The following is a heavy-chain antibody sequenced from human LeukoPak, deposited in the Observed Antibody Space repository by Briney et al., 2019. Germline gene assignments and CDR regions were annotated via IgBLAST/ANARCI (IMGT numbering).Heavy chain of an antibody. V-gene: IGHV3-30*01. Sequence: GGSLRLSCAASGLTFSNYAMNWVRQAPGKGLEWVAVISNDGSSKYYADSAKGRFTISRDDSKNTLYLQMNSLRAEDTAVYYCASDLSAGFWGQGTLVTVSS. CDR3: ASDLSAGF. CDR2: ISNDGSSK. J-gene: IGHJ4*02. CDR1: GLTFSNYA.